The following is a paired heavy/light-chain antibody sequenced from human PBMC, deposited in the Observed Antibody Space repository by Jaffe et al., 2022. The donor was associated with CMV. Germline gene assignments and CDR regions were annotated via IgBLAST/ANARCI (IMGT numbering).Light chain of an antibody. Sequence: SSELTQDPAVSVALGQTVRITCQGDSLRSYYASWYQQKPGQAPVLVIYGKNNRPSGIPDRFSGSSSGNTASLTITGAQAEDEADYYCNSRDSSGNPWVFGGGTKLTVL. CDR1: SLRSYY. J-gene: IGLJ3*02. CDR2: GKN. CDR3: NSRDSSGNPWV. V-gene: IGLV3-19*01.
Heavy chain of an antibody. Sequence: QVQLVQSGAEVKKPGASVKVSCKVSGYTLTELSMHWVRQAPGKGLEWMGGFDPEDGETIYAQKFQGRVTMTEDTSTDTAYMELSSLRSEDTAVYYCASYLAYCGGDCYLSFDPWGQGTLVTVSS. V-gene: IGHV1-24*01. CDR3: ASYLAYCGGDCYLSFDP. CDR2: FDPEDGET. CDR1: GYTLTELS. D-gene: IGHD2-21*02. J-gene: IGHJ5*02.